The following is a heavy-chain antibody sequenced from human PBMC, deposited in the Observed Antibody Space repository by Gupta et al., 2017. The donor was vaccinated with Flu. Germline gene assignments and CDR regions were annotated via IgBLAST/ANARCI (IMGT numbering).Heavy chain of an antibody. Sequence: GLEWVATTSYDGITKYYADSVRGRFTISRDNSKNTLDLQMNSLRVEDTAVAYCAKDDCGYGSCYWGGDYWCKGTLVTVST. D-gene: IGHD2-15*01. J-gene: IGHJ4*02. CDR2: TSYDGITK. CDR3: AKDDCGYGSCYWGGDY. V-gene: IGHV3-30*18.